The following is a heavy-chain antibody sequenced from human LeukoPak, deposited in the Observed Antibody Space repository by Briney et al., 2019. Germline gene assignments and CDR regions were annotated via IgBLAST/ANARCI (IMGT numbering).Heavy chain of an antibody. V-gene: IGHV3-74*01. D-gene: IGHD5-18*01. CDR2: INSDGSST. J-gene: IGHJ4*02. Sequence: GGSLRLSCAASRFTFSSYWMHWVRQAPGKGLVWVSRINSDGSSTNYADSVKGRFTISRDNAKNTLYLQMNSLRAEDTAVYYCASARGSNYGSLGDWGQGTLVTVSS. CDR3: ASARGSNYGSLGD. CDR1: RFTFSSYW.